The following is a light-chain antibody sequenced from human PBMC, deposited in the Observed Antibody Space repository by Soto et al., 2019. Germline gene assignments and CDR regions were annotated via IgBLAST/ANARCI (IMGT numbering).Light chain of an antibody. Sequence: EIVMTQSPATLSVSPGERATLSCRASQSVSSNLAWYQQKPGQAPRLLIYGASTRPTGIPARFSGSGSGTEFPHTISSLQSEDFPFYYCKQYNNWPPVTFGQGTRLEIK. CDR2: GAS. CDR3: KQYNNWPPVT. V-gene: IGKV3D-15*01. CDR1: QSVSSN. J-gene: IGKJ5*01.